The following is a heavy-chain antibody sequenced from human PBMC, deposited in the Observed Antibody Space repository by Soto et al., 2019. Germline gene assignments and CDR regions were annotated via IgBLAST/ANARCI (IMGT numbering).Heavy chain of an antibody. CDR3: ARDDGYCGGGRCYGVPMDV. V-gene: IGHV3-66*01. CDR2: INRGGNT. CDR1: GVTVSSKY. J-gene: IGHJ6*03. Sequence: EVQLVESGGGVVQPGGSLRLSCAASGVTVSSKYMSWVRQPPGKGPEWVALINRGGNTYYAEAVKGRFTISRDSSKNKLELLLNSLRAEDTTVYYCARDDGYCGGGRCYGVPMDVWGKGTTVTVSS. D-gene: IGHD2-15*01.